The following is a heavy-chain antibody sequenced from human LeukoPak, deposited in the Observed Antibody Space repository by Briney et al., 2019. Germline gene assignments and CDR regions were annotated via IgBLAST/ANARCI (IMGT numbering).Heavy chain of an antibody. J-gene: IGHJ4*02. CDR1: GFTFSSYE. CDR3: ARVADTAMVRDYFDY. D-gene: IGHD5-18*01. CDR2: ISSSGSTI. Sequence: PGGSLRLSCAASGFTFSSYEMNWVRQAPGKGLEWVSYISSSGSTIYYADSVKGRFTISRDNAKNSLYLQMNSLRAEDTAVYYCARVADTAMVRDYFDYWGQGTLVTVSS. V-gene: IGHV3-48*03.